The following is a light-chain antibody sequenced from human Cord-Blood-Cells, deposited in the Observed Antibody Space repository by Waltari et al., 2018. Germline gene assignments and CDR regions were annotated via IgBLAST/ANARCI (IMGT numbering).Light chain of an antibody. J-gene: IGKJ1*01. CDR1: QSISSY. CDR3: QQSYSTPRT. CDR2: AAS. V-gene: IGKV1-39*01. Sequence: DIHMTQSPSSLSASVGDRVTITCRASQSISSYLTWYQQKPGKAPKLLVSAASSLQSRVPSRFCGIGTRTDFCLIISIRHPEAFSTYYCQQSYSTPRTYGQGTKV.